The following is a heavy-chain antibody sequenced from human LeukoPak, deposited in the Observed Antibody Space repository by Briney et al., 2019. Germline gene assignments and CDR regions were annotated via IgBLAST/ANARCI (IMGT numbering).Heavy chain of an antibody. CDR2: INHSGAT. Sequence: SETLSLTCPVYGGSLSGYCWSWIRQPPGKGLEWIGEINHSGATNYNPSLKSRVTIAVDTSKNQFSLRLSSVTAADTAMYYCARGIYGVYYFDYWGQGALVTVSS. J-gene: IGHJ4*02. D-gene: IGHD4-17*01. V-gene: IGHV4-34*01. CDR1: GGSLSGYC. CDR3: ARGIYGVYYFDY.